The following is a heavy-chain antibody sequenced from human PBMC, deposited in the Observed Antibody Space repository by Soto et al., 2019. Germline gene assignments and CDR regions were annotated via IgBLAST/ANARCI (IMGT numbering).Heavy chain of an antibody. CDR1: GVTVISNY. J-gene: IGHJ6*02. CDR3: AREPIGYCSGGSCYHPNYYYYYGMDV. D-gene: IGHD2-15*01. V-gene: IGHV3-23*01. CDR2: ITGSGDHT. Sequence: GGSLRLSCAASGVTVISNYMSWVRQAPGKGLEWVAHITGSGDHTYYADSVTGRFTISRDNSRNTLYLQMNGLRAEDTAVYYCAREPIGYCSGGSCYHPNYYYYYGMDVWGQGTTVTVSS.